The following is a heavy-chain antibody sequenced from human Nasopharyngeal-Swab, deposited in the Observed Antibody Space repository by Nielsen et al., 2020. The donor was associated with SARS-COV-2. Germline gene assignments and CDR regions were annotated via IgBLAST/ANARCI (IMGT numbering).Heavy chain of an antibody. CDR2: IWYDGSNK. Sequence: GESLKISCAASGFTFSSYGMHWVRQAPGKGLEWVAVIWYDGSNKYYADSVKGRFTISRDNSNNTLYLQMNSLRAEDTAVYYCARSSIAVAGSSALDYWGQGTLVTVSS. CDR3: ARSSIAVAGSSALDY. J-gene: IGHJ4*02. D-gene: IGHD6-19*01. V-gene: IGHV3-33*01. CDR1: GFTFSSYG.